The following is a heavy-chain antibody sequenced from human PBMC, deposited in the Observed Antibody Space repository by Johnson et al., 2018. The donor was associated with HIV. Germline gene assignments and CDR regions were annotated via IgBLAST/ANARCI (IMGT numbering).Heavy chain of an antibody. CDR1: GFTFSIYG. Sequence: QVQLVESGGGVVQPGRSLRLSCAASGFTFSIYGMHWVRQAPGKGLEWVAVISYDGSNKYYADSVKGRFTISRDSSKNTLYLQMNSLRAEDTAIYYCAKIEYISSWKAFDIWGQGTMVTVSS. CDR3: AKIEYISSWKAFDI. D-gene: IGHD6-13*01. CDR2: ISYDGSNK. J-gene: IGHJ3*02. V-gene: IGHV3-30*18.